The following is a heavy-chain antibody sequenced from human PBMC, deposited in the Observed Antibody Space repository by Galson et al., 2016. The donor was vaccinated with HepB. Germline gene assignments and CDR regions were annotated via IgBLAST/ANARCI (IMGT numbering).Heavy chain of an antibody. V-gene: IGHV1-18*01. CDR2: ISVYNGNT. Sequence: SVKVSCKASGYTFNDYGIAWVRQAPGQGLEWMGWISVYNGNTNHARKVQDRVTMTTDTSRSTAYMELRSLRSDDTAVYFCARGDNGGYFYGYEHWGQGTLVTVSS. J-gene: IGHJ4*02. CDR3: ARGDNGGYFYGYEH. D-gene: IGHD3-22*01. CDR1: GYTFNDYG.